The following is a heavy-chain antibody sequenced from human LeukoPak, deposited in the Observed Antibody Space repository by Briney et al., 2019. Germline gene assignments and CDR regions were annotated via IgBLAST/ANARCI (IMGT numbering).Heavy chain of an antibody. J-gene: IGHJ4*02. V-gene: IGHV3-30*18. CDR2: ISDEGSNK. D-gene: IGHD6-13*01. Sequence: PGGSLTLSCAVSGFTFSGYGMHCVRQAAGKGLEWVAVISDEGSNKYYADSVEGRLTISRDNSKNTLYLQMNNLRAENPAVYCCAKPRHSSSWYGDYWGQGTLVTVSS. CDR1: GFTFSGYG. CDR3: AKPRHSSSWYGDY.